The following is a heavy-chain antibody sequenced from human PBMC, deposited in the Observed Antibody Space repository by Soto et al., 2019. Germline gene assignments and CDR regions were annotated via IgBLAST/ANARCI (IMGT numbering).Heavy chain of an antibody. CDR3: ARALAKTSYYYYYYGMDV. J-gene: IGHJ6*02. Sequence: HPGGSLRLSCAASGFTFSSYAMHWVRQAPGKGLEWVAVISYDGSNKYYADSVKGRFTISRDNSKNTLYLQMNSLRAEDTAVYYCARALAKTSYYYYYYGMDVWGQGTTVTVSS. V-gene: IGHV3-30-3*01. CDR1: GFTFSSYA. CDR2: ISYDGSNK.